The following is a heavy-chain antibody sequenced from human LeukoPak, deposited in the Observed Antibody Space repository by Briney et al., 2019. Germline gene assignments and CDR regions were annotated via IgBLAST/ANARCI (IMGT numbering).Heavy chain of an antibody. CDR2: INNEDGSEK. D-gene: IGHD2-15*01. CDR3: ATYGMVVGANDY. J-gene: IGHJ4*02. Sequence: PGGSLRLSCAASGFTFRNYAMSWVRQAPGKGLEWVANINNEDGSEKYYVDSVKGRFTISRDNAKNSLFLQLIGLRVEDTAVYYCATYGMVVGANDYWGQGTLVTVSS. CDR1: GFTFRNYA. V-gene: IGHV3-7*01.